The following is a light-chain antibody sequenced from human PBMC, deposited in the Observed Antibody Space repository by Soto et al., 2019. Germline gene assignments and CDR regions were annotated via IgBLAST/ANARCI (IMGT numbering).Light chain of an antibody. V-gene: IGLV2-14*01. Sequence: SALPQPASVSVSPGQSITISCTGTSSDVGGYNYVSWYQQHPGKAPKLMIYDVNNRPSGVSNRFSGSKSGNTASLTISGLQAEDEADYYCSSYRSSGTLYVFGTGTKVTVL. J-gene: IGLJ1*01. CDR2: DVN. CDR3: SSYRSSGTLYV. CDR1: SSDVGGYNY.